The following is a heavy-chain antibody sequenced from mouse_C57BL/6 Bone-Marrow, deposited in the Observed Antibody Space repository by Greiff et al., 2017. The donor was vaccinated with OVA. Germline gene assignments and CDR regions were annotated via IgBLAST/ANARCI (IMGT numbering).Heavy chain of an antibody. J-gene: IGHJ1*03. V-gene: IGHV2-9-1*01. Sequence: QVQLKESGPGLVAPSPSLSITCTVSGFSLTSYAISWVRQPPGKGLEWLGVIWTGGGTNYNSALKSRLGISKDNSKSQVFLKMNSLQTDDTARYYCARNWPFYYYLYWYFDVWGTGTTVTVSS. CDR2: IWTGGGT. CDR1: GFSLTSYA. CDR3: ARNWPFYYYLYWYFDV. D-gene: IGHD1-1*01.